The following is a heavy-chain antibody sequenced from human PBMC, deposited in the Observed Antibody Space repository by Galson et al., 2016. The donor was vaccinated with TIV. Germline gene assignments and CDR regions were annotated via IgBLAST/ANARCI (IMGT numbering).Heavy chain of an antibody. J-gene: IGHJ3*02. D-gene: IGHD6-19*01. Sequence: ETLSLTCAVYGGSFSGHYWSWIRQSPGKGLEWIGEISLGGNTNYNPSLKSRVTMSIDTSENQFSVKLMSVTAADTAVYYCARHSTSGFPGIEVAARRRPFDIWGQGTLVIVS. CDR3: ARHSTSGFPGIEVAARRRPFDI. CDR1: GGSFSGHY. V-gene: IGHV4-34*01. CDR2: ISLGGNT.